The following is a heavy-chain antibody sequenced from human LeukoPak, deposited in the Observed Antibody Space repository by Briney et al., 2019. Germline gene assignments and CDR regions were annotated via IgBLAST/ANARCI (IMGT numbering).Heavy chain of an antibody. CDR1: GYTFTGYY. Sequence: ASVKVSCNASGYTFTGYYMHWVRQAPGQGLEWMGWINPNSGGTNYAQKFQGRVTMTRETSISTAYMELSRLRSDDTAVYYCARDDTWAFDYWGQGTLVTVSS. J-gene: IGHJ4*02. CDR3: ARDDTWAFDY. V-gene: IGHV1-2*02. D-gene: IGHD1-26*01. CDR2: INPNSGGT.